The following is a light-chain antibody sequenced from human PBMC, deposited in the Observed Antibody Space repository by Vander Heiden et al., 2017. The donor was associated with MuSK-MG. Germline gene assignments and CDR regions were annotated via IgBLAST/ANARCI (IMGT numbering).Light chain of an antibody. CDR3: QQYGGSPWT. CDR2: GAS. CDR1: QSVSASY. V-gene: IGKV3-20*01. J-gene: IGKJ1*01. Sequence: IVLTQSPGTLSLSPGERATLSCRASQSVSASYLAWYQQKPGQSPRLLMYGASSRATGIPDRFSGSGSGTDFTLTITRLEPEDFAVYYCQQYGGSPWTFGQGTKVEIK.